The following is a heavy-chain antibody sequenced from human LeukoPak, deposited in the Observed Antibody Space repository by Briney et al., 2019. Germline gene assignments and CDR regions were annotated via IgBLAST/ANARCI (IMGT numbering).Heavy chain of an antibody. V-gene: IGHV4-4*02. CDR1: GGSISSSTW. J-gene: IGHJ4*02. CDR2: IYHSGST. CDR3: ASKTYDGGVYFDY. Sequence: PSETLSLTCAVSGGSISSSTWWSWVRQPPGKGLEWIGEIYHSGSTNYNPSLKSRVTISVDKSKNQFSLKLSSVTAADTAVYYCASKTYDGGVYFDYWGQGTLVTVSS. D-gene: IGHD2-8*02.